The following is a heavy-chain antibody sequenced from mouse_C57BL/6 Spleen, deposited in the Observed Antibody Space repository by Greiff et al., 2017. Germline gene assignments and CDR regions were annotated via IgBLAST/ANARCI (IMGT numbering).Heavy chain of an antibody. V-gene: IGHV1-19*01. J-gene: IGHJ3*01. CDR1: GYTFTDYY. Sequence: EVQLQQSGPVLVKPGASVKMSCKASGYTFTDYYMNWVKQSHGKSLEWIGVINPYNGGTSYNQKFKGKATLTVDKSSSTAYMELNSLTSEDSAVYYCAREGVYDGYYAAYWGQGTLVTVSA. CDR2: INPYNGGT. CDR3: AREGVYDGYYAAY. D-gene: IGHD2-3*01.